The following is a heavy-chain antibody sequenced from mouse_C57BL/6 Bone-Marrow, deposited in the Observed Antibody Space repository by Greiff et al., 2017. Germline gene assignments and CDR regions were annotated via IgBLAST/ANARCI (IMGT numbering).Heavy chain of an antibody. CDR1: GYTFTDHT. J-gene: IGHJ4*01. CDR3: ARRGYVNPYAMDD. D-gene: IGHD2-1*01. V-gene: IGHV1-78*01. CDR2: IYPRDGST. Sequence: QVQLQQSDAELVKPGASVKISCKVSGYTFTDHTIHWMKQRPEQGLEWIGHIYPRDGSTKYNEKFKGKATLTADKSSSTAYMQLHSLTSEDSAVYFCARRGYVNPYAMDDWGQGTSVTVSS.